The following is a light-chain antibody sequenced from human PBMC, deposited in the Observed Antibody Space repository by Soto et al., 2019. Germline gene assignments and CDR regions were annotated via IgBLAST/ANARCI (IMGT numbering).Light chain of an antibody. CDR1: QGISTF. CDR3: QQLNSYPIT. J-gene: IGKJ5*01. CDR2: AAS. V-gene: IGKV1-9*01. Sequence: DIQLTQSPSFLSASVGDRVTITCRASQGISTFLAWYQLKPGKAPKLLIYAASTLQSGVPSRFSGSGSGTEFTLTISSLQSEDFATYYCQQLNSYPITFGQGTRLEIK.